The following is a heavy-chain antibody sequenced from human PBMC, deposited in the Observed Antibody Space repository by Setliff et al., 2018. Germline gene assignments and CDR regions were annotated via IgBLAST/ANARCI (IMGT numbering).Heavy chain of an antibody. CDR1: GGTFNNYA. V-gene: IGHV1-18*01. D-gene: IGHD2-2*01. CDR2: ISAYNGNT. Sequence: ASVKVSCKASGGTFNNYAITWVRQAPGQGLEWLGWISAYNGNTNYAQKLQGRVTMTTDTSTSTAYMEVRSLRSDDTAQYYCVRDRAAIVVGPPTAAFDIWGQGTMVTVSS. J-gene: IGHJ3*02. CDR3: VRDRAAIVVGPPTAAFDI.